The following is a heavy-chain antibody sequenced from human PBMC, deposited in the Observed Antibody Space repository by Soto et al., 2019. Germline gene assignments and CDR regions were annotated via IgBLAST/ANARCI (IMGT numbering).Heavy chain of an antibody. J-gene: IGHJ5*02. D-gene: IGHD1-26*01. Sequence: QVQLVQSGAEVKKPGASVKVSCKASGYTFTSYGLSWVRQAPGQGLEWMGRISAYNYNTNYAQKLQGRVTMTTDTSTSTAHLEPRGLGTDDTAVDYCGGVVGALGHWFDPWGQGTLVTVSS. CDR3: GGVVGALGHWFDP. V-gene: IGHV1-18*01. CDR1: GYTFTSYG. CDR2: ISAYNYNT.